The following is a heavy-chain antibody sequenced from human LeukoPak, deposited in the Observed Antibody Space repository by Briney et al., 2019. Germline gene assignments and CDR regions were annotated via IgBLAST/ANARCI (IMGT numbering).Heavy chain of an antibody. CDR3: ARDGGWYYYYYYMDV. V-gene: IGHV4-34*01. D-gene: IGHD3-16*01. CDR1: GGSFSGYY. Sequence: SETLSLTCAVYGGSFSGYYWSWIRQPPGKGLEWIGEINHSGSTNYNPSLKSRVTISVDTSKNQFSLKLSSVTAADTAVYYCARDGGWYYYYYYMDVWGKGTTVTVSS. CDR2: INHSGST. J-gene: IGHJ6*03.